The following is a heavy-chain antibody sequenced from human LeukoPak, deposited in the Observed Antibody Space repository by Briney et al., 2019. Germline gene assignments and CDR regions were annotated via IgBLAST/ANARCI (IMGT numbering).Heavy chain of an antibody. CDR1: GDSIRSYY. CDR2: IHYSGST. Sequence: SETLSLTCTVSGDSIRSYYWSWIRQPPGKRLEWIGNIHYSGSTKYNSSLKSRVTISVDTSNNQFSLRVTSLTAADTAVYYCARLGALHDAFDVWGQGTLVTVSS. D-gene: IGHD3-16*01. J-gene: IGHJ3*01. CDR3: ARLGALHDAFDV. V-gene: IGHV4-59*12.